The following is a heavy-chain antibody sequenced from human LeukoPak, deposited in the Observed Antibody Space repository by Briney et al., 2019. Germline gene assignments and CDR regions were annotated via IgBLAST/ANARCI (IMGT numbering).Heavy chain of an antibody. Sequence: GGSLRLSCAASGFTFSSYAMHWARQAPGKGLEYVSAISINGGSTYYANSVKGRFTISRDNSKNTLYLQMGSLRAEDMAVYYCARTSPISDCSAGFDYWGQGTLVTVSS. D-gene: IGHD2-21*01. J-gene: IGHJ4*02. CDR2: ISINGGST. V-gene: IGHV3-64*01. CDR3: ARTSPISDCSAGFDY. CDR1: GFTFSSYA.